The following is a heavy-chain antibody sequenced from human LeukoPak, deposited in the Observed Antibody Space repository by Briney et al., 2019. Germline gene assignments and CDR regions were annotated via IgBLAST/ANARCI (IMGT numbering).Heavy chain of an antibody. J-gene: IGHJ5*02. CDR2: ISWNSGSI. D-gene: IGHD2-2*01. Sequence: PGGSLRLSCAASGFTFDDYAMHWVRHAPGKGLEWVSGISWNSGSIGYADSVKGRFTISRDNAKNSLYLQMNSLRAEDTALYYCAKDMRAAITGNWFDPWGQGTLVTVSS. CDR3: AKDMRAAITGNWFDP. V-gene: IGHV3-9*01. CDR1: GFTFDDYA.